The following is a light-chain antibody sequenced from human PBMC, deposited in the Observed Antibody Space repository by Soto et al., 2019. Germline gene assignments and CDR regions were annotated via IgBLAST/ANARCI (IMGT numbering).Light chain of an antibody. Sequence: EIEMSLSPSSLSASVGDIVTITCRASQTSINYLNWYQQKPGKAPKLLIYAASSLQSGVPSRFSGSGSGTDFTLTSSSLQPEDFATYSCQQSFSTLSFGPGTKVELK. J-gene: IGKJ1*01. CDR2: AAS. CDR3: QQSFSTLS. V-gene: IGKV1-39*01. CDR1: QTSINY.